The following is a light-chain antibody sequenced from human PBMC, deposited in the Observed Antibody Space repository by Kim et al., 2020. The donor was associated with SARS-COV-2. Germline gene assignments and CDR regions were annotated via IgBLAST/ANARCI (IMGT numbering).Light chain of an antibody. J-gene: IGKJ1*01. CDR2: GAS. CDR3: QQYGSSPPWT. CDR1: QSVSSSY. V-gene: IGKV3-20*01. Sequence: PGERATLSCRASQSVSSSYLAWYQQKPGQAPRLLVYGASSRATGIPDRFSGSGSGTDFTLTISRLEPEDFAVYYCQQYGSSPPWTFGQGTKVDIK.